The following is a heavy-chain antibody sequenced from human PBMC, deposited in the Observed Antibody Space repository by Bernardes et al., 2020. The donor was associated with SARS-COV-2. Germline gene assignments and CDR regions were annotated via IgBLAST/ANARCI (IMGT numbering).Heavy chain of an antibody. CDR1: GFSVTSHY. V-gene: IGHV3-66*01. D-gene: IGHD2-2*01. CDR3: VRDACSSSATCYVPNFDS. CDR2: IYSGGST. Sequence: SLRLTCAASGFSVTSHYMNWVRQAPGKGLEWVSVIYSGGSTYYADSVRGRFTISRDSSKNTLYLQMNSLRDEDTAVYYCVRDACSSSATCYVPNFDSWGQGTLVTVSS. J-gene: IGHJ4*02.